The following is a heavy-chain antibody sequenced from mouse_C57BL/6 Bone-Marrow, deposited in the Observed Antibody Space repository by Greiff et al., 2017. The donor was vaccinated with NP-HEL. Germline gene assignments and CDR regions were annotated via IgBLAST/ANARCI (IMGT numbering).Heavy chain of an antibody. CDR1: GYTFTDYY. D-gene: IGHD1-1*01. Sequence: EVQLQQSGPELVKPGASVKISCKASGYTFTDYYMNWVKQSHGKSLEWIGDINPNNGGTSYNQKFKGKATLTVDKSSSTAYMELRSLTSEDSAVYYCARCNYYGSSNDYWGQGTTLTVSS. V-gene: IGHV1-26*01. CDR2: INPNNGGT. J-gene: IGHJ2*01. CDR3: ARCNYYGSSNDY.